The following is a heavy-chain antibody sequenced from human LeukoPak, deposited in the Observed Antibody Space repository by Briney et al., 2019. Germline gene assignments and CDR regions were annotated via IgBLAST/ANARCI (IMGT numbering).Heavy chain of an antibody. CDR2: INPNSGGT. Sequence: GASVKVSCKASGYIFITYGISWVRQAPGQGLEWMGWINPNSGGTNYAQKFQGWVTMTRDTSISTAYMELSRLRSDDTAVYYCARDLGVSCSGGSCYGYWGQGTLVTVSS. J-gene: IGHJ4*02. D-gene: IGHD2-15*01. CDR3: ARDLGVSCSGGSCYGY. V-gene: IGHV1-2*04. CDR1: GYIFITYG.